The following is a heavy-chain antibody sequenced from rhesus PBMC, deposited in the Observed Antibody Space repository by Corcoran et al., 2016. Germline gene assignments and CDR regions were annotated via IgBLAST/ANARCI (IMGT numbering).Heavy chain of an antibody. J-gene: IGHJ4*01. V-gene: IGHV1-111*02. CDR3: ATSYCTGSGCYDDGGFDY. CDR2: VDPEDGEE. D-gene: IGHD2-21*01. Sequence: EVQLVQSGAEVKKPGASVKISCKASGYTFTDYYLHWVRQAPGKGLEWMGRVDPEDGEEIHAQKFQDRVTITADTSTDTAYMELSSLRSEDTAVYYCATSYCTGSGCYDDGGFDYWGQGVLVTVSS. CDR1: GYTFTDYY.